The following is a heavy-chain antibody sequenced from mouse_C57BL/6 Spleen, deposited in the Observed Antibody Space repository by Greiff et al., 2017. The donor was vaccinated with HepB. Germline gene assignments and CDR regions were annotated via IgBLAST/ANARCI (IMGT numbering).Heavy chain of an antibody. Sequence: QVQLQQPGAELVRPGTSVKLSCKASGYTFTSYWMHWVKQRPGQGLEWIGVIDPSDSYTNYNQKFKGKATLTVDTSSSTAYMQLSSLTSEDSAVYYCARKPHRNYENSMDYWGQGTSVTVSS. CDR1: GYTFTSYW. V-gene: IGHV1-59*01. D-gene: IGHD2-5*01. CDR3: ARKPHRNYENSMDY. J-gene: IGHJ4*01. CDR2: IDPSDSYT.